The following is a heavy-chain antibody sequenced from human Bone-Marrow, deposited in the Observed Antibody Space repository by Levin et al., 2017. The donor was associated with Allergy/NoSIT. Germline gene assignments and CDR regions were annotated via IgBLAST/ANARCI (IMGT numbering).Heavy chain of an antibody. CDR1: GYTFTSYD. Sequence: GESLKISCKASGYTFTSYDINWVRQATGQGLEWMGWMNPNSGNTGYAQKFQGRVTMTRNTSISTAYMELSSLRSEDTAVYYCARAYDYGDYLGCGYWGQGTLVTVSS. V-gene: IGHV1-8*01. J-gene: IGHJ4*02. D-gene: IGHD4-17*01. CDR2: MNPNSGNT. CDR3: ARAYDYGDYLGCGY.